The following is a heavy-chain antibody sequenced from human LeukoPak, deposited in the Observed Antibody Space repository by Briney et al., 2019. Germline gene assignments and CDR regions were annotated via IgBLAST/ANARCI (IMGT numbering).Heavy chain of an antibody. Sequence: GGSLRLSCAASGFTFSSYSMNWVRQAPGKGLEWVSSISSSSSYIYYADSVKGRFTISRDNAKNSLYLQMNSLRAEDTAVYYCARVGYGSSGYPGHLDYWGQGTLVTVSS. J-gene: IGHJ4*02. CDR1: GFTFSSYS. V-gene: IGHV3-21*01. CDR2: ISSSSSYI. CDR3: ARVGYGSSGYPGHLDY. D-gene: IGHD3-22*01.